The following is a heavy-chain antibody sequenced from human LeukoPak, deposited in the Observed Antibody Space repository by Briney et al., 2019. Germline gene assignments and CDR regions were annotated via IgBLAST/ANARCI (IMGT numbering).Heavy chain of an antibody. V-gene: IGHV4-59*08. Sequence: SETLSLTCNVSGASISSYYWSWIRQPPGKGLEWIGYISYSGSIDYNPSLKGRVTMLVDTSKSQFSLNLSSVTAADTAVYYCARLHYYYDSSGYYLYYFDYWGQGTLVTVSS. CDR3: ARLHYYYDSSGYYLYYFDY. D-gene: IGHD3-22*01. CDR1: GASISSYY. J-gene: IGHJ4*02. CDR2: ISYSGSI.